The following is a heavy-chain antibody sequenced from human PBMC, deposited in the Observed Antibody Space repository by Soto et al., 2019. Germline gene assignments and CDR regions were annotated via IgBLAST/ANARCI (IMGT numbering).Heavy chain of an antibody. CDR1: GITFSTYR. J-gene: IGHJ5*01. CDR2: IKSDGTVT. V-gene: IGHV3-74*01. D-gene: IGHD3-3*01. CDR3: ARENYDFWSGSYLDS. Sequence: EVQLVESGGGLVQPGGSLRLSCVVSGITFSTYRMHWVRQAPGKGLVWVSHIKSDGTVTHYTDSVRGRFIISRDNAKKTLFFQKNRMRAEDTAVDYCARENYDFWSGSYLDSWGQGTLVTVSS.